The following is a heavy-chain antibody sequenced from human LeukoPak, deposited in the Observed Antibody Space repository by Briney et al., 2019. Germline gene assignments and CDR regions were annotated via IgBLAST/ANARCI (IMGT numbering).Heavy chain of an antibody. J-gene: IGHJ6*03. CDR3: ARDLQQQLDYYYYYYMDV. Sequence: GASVKVSCKASGYTFTGYAIHWVRQAPGQGLEWMGWINPEKRDTGYAHKFQGRVTMTRDTSISTAYMELSRLRSDDTAVYYCARDLQQQLDYYYYYYMDVWGKGTTVTVSS. V-gene: IGHV1-2*02. CDR1: GYTFTGYA. D-gene: IGHD6-13*01. CDR2: INPEKRDT.